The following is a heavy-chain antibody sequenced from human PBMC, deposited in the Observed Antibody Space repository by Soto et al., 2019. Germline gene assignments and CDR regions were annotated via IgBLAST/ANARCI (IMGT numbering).Heavy chain of an antibody. CDR3: ARPNWGSNGAFDI. D-gene: IGHD7-27*01. CDR2: IYYSGST. Sequence: QLQLQESGPGLVKPSETLSLTCTVSGGSISSSSYYWGWIRQPPGKGLEWIGSIYYSGSTYYNPSLKSRVTISVDTSKNQFSLKLSSVTAADTAVYYCARPNWGSNGAFDIWGQGTMVTVSS. CDR1: GGSISSSSYY. V-gene: IGHV4-39*01. J-gene: IGHJ3*02.